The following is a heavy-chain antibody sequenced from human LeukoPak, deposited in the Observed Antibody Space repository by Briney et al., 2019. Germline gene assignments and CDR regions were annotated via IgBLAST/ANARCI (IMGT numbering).Heavy chain of an antibody. J-gene: IGHJ4*02. Sequence: PSQTLSLTCTVSGGSISSGGYYRSWIRQHPGKGLEWIGYIYYSGSTYYNPSLKSRVTMSVDTSKNQFSLKLSSVTTADTAVYYCARQPTSSGWLDYWGQGTLVTVSS. V-gene: IGHV4-31*03. CDR3: ARQPTSSGWLDY. D-gene: IGHD6-19*01. CDR2: IYYSGST. CDR1: GGSISSGGYY.